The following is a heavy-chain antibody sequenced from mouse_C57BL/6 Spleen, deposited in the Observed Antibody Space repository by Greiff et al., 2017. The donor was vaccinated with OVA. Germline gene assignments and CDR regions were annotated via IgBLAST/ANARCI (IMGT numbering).Heavy chain of an antibody. V-gene: IGHV8-12*01. D-gene: IGHD1-1*01. J-gene: IGHJ4*01. CDR1: GFSLSTSGMG. CDR2: IYWDDDK. CDR3: ARITTVVDYAMDY. Sequence: QVTLKVCGPGILQSSQTLSLTCSFSGFSLSTSGMGVSWIRQPPGKGLEWLAHIYWDDDKRYNPSLKSRLTISKDTSRNQVFLKITSVDTADTATYYCARITTVVDYAMDYWGQGTSVTVSS.